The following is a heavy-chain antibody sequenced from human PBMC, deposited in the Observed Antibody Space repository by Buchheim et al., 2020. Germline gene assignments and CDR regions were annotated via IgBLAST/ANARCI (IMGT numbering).Heavy chain of an antibody. V-gene: IGHV3-74*01. Sequence: EVQLVESGGGLVQPGGSLRLSCAASGFSFSTSWMHWVRQAPGKGLVWVSRINSDGSGTIYADSVKGRFTISSDNAKNKLFLQMNSLRAEDTAIYYCTRDSTSGSYDYWGQGTL. D-gene: IGHD3-10*01. CDR3: TRDSTSGSYDY. CDR2: INSDGSGT. J-gene: IGHJ4*02. CDR1: GFSFSTSW.